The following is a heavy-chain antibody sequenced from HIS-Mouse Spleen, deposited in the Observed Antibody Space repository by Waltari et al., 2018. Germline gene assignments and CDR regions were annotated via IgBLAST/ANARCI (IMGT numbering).Heavy chain of an antibody. CDR3: AREIPYSSSWYDWYFDL. CDR1: GASISIRSYS. V-gene: IGHV4-39*07. CDR2: IYYSGST. J-gene: IGHJ2*01. Sequence: QLQLQESGPGLVKPSETLSLTCTVPGASISIRSYSWAWTRQPPGKGLAWIGSIYYSGSTYYNPSLKSRVTISVDTSKNQFSLKLSSVTAADTAVYYCAREIPYSSSWYDWYFDLWGRGTLVTVSS. D-gene: IGHD6-13*01.